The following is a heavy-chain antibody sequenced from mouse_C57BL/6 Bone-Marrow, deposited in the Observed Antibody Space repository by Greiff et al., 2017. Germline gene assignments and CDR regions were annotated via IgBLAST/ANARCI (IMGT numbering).Heavy chain of an antibody. CDR2: INSDGGST. CDR3: ASFLLGAY. D-gene: IGHD2-10*01. Sequence: EVTLVASGGGLVQPGESLKISCASTEFEFPSHDMSWVRQTPEKRLELVAAINSDGGSTYYPDTMARRFIISRDNTKKTLYLQMSSLRSEYTALYYCASFLLGAYWGQGTLVTVSA. J-gene: IGHJ3*01. CDR1: EFEFPSHD. V-gene: IGHV5-2*01.